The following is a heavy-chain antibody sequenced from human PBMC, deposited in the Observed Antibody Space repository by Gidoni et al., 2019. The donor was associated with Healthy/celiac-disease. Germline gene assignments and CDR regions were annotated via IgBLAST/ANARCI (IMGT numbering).Heavy chain of an antibody. CDR1: GGSISSSSYY. V-gene: IGHV4-39*01. D-gene: IGHD1-7*01. Sequence: QLQLQESGPGLVKPSETLSLTCTVSGGSISSSSYYWGWIRQPPGKGLEWIGSIYYSGSTYYNPSLKSRVTISVDTSKNQFSLKLSSVTAADMAVYYCARPQRNSYYFDYWGQGTLVTVSS. CDR2: IYYSGST. CDR3: ARPQRNSYYFDY. J-gene: IGHJ4*02.